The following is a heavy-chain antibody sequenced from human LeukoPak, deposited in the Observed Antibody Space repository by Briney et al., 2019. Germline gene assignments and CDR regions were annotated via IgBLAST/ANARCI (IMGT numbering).Heavy chain of an antibody. V-gene: IGHV3-20*04. D-gene: IGHD3-22*01. CDR3: ARDRYYYDSSGYYPTYYYYYMDV. Sequence: PGGSLRLSCAASGFTFDDYGMSWVRQAPGKGLEWVSGINWNGGSTGYADSVKGRFTISRDNAKNSLYLQMNSLRAEDTALYYCARDRYYYDSSGYYPTYYYYYMDVWGKGTTVTVSS. CDR2: INWNGGST. CDR1: GFTFDDYG. J-gene: IGHJ6*03.